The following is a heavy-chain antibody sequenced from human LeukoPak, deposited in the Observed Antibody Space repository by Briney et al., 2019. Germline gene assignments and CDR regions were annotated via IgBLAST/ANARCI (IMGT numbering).Heavy chain of an antibody. CDR2: ISGSGGST. V-gene: IGHV3-23*01. J-gene: IGHJ4*02. CDR1: GFTFSSYG. CDR3: AKLMVRGTSFDY. D-gene: IGHD3-10*01. Sequence: PGGSLRLSCTASGFTFSSYGMSWVRQAPGKGLEWVSAISGSGGSTYYADSVKGRFTISRDNSKNTLYLQMNSLRAEDTAVYYCAKLMVRGTSFDYWGQGTLVTVSS.